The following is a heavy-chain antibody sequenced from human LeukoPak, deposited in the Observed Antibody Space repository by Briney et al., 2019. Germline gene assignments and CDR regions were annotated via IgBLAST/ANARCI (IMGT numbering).Heavy chain of an antibody. D-gene: IGHD3-10*01. Sequence: ASVKVSCKASGYTFPSYYMHWVRQAPGQGLEWMGIINPSGGSTSYAQKFQGRVTMTRDTSTSTVYMELSSLRSEDTAVYYCARAYGSGSYTLLFFDYWGQGTLVTVSS. CDR3: ARAYGSGSYTLLFFDY. CDR2: INPSGGST. J-gene: IGHJ4*02. CDR1: GYTFPSYY. V-gene: IGHV1-46*01.